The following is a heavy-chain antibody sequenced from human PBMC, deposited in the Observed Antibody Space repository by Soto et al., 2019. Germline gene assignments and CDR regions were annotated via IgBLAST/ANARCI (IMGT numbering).Heavy chain of an antibody. CDR2: IIPIFGTA. J-gene: IGHJ6*02. Sequence: QVQLVQSGAEVKKPGSSVKVSCKASGGTFSSYAISWVRQAPGQGLEWMGGIIPIFGTANYAQKFQGRVTITADESTSTAYMELSGLRSEDTAVYYCARVPAAILGYYYYGMDVWGQGTTVTVSS. V-gene: IGHV1-69*01. D-gene: IGHD2-2*02. CDR1: GGTFSSYA. CDR3: ARVPAAILGYYYYGMDV.